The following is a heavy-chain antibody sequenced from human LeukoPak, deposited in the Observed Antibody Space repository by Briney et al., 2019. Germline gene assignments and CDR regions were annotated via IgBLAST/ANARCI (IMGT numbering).Heavy chain of an antibody. CDR1: GGTFSSYA. Sequence: GASVKVSCKASGGTFSSYAISWVRQAPGQGLEWMGRIIPILGIANYAQKFQGRVTITADKSTSTAYMELSSLRSEDTAAYYCARDITVPSHYYYYGMDVWGQGTTVTVSS. D-gene: IGHD2-2*01. CDR2: IIPILGIA. CDR3: ARDITVPSHYYYYGMDV. V-gene: IGHV1-69*04. J-gene: IGHJ6*02.